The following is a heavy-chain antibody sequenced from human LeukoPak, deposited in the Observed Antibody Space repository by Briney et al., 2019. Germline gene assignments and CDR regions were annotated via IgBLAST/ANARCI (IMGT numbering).Heavy chain of an antibody. CDR1: GFTVSNKY. V-gene: IGHV3-21*01. D-gene: IGHD3-22*01. CDR2: ISSSSSYI. J-gene: IGHJ4*02. Sequence: PGGSLRLSCAASGFTVSNKYMTWVRQAPGKGLEWVSSISSSSSYIYYADSVKGRFTISRDNAKNSLYLQMNSLRAEDTAVYYCARKPYDSSGYHYNYWGQGTLVTVSS. CDR3: ARKPYDSSGYHYNY.